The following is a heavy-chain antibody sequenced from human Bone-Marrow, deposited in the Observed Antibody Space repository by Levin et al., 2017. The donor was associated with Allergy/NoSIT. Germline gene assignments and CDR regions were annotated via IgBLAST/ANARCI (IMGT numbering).Heavy chain of an antibody. CDR2: VKSISDGETT. Sequence: GGSLRLSCAVSGLTFSDAWMSWVRQTPGKGLEWVGRVKSISDGETTDYAAPMKGRFSISRLDSMNTLYLQLNSLKIEDTGVYYCVTCHCFDGSCFDFWGQGTLVTVSS. D-gene: IGHD3-9*01. J-gene: IGHJ4*02. V-gene: IGHV3-15*01. CDR1: GLTFSDAW. CDR3: VTCHCFDGSCFDF.